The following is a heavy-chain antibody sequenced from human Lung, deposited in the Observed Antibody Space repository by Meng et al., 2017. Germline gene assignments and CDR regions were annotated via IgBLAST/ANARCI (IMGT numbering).Heavy chain of an antibody. CDR2: INRDGTKP. CDR1: GFTFTDHW. V-gene: IGHV3-74*01. CDR3: TNDRLNH. J-gene: IGHJ1*01. D-gene: IGHD1-1*01. Sequence: EVKLVGSGGGLVPPGGSLRLSWAASGFTFTDHWMHWVRQGPGKGLVWVSRINRDGTKPTYADSVKGRFTISRDNAKNTLYLQMNNLRAEDTAFYYCTNDRLNHWGQGALVTVSS.